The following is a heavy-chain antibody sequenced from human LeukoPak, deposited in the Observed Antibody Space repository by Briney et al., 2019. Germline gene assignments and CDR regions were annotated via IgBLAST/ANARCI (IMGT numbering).Heavy chain of an antibody. Sequence: SETLSLTCTVSGGSISSSSYYWGWIRQPPGKGLEWIGSIYHSGSIYYNPSLKSRVTISVDTSKNQFSLKLSSVTAADTAVYYCARGVARSSKFHFSYYGDYWGQGTLVTVSS. CDR3: ARGVARSSKFHFSYYGDY. CDR2: IYHSGSI. J-gene: IGHJ4*02. D-gene: IGHD6-6*01. V-gene: IGHV4-39*07. CDR1: GGSISSSSYY.